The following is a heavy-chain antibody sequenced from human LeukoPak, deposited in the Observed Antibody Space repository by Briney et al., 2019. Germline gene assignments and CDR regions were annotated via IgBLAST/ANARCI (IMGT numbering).Heavy chain of an antibody. J-gene: IGHJ4*02. V-gene: IGHV3-49*04. CDR3: TRGWGVRGDRFDY. Sequence: GGSLRLSCTASGFTFGDYAMSWVRQAPGKGLEWVGFIRSKAYVGTTEYAASVKGRFTISRDDSKSIAYLQMNSLKTEDTAVYYCTRGWGVRGDRFDYWGQGTLVTVSS. CDR1: GFTFGDYA. D-gene: IGHD3-10*01. CDR2: IRSKAYVGTT.